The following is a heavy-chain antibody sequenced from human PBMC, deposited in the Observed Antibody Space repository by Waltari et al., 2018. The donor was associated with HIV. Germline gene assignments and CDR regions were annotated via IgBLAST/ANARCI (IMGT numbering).Heavy chain of an antibody. D-gene: IGHD5-12*01. CDR2: ISSGSVYI. V-gene: IGHV3-21*01. CDR3: ARDEEEMATLTAFDI. J-gene: IGHJ3*02. CDR1: RFTFSSYS. Sequence: EVQLVESGGGLVKHGGSLSLRCAASRFTFSSYSMNWVRQAPGKGLECVSSISSGSVYIYYADSVKGRFTISRDNAKNSLYLQMNSLRAEDTAVYYCARDEEEMATLTAFDIWGQGTMVTVSS.